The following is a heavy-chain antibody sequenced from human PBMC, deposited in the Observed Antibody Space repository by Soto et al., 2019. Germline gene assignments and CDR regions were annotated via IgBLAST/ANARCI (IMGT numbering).Heavy chain of an antibody. D-gene: IGHD3-3*01. Sequence: QVQLVESGGGVVQPGRSLRLSCAASGFTFSDCGMNWVRQAPGKGLEWVAVLSYDGSTEYYADSVKGRFTISRDNSKNTLYLQMNSLRPEDTAIYYCAKGGRRLILEDFLDYWGQGTLVTVSS. CDR3: AKGGRRLILEDFLDY. CDR1: GFTFSDCG. CDR2: LSYDGSTE. V-gene: IGHV3-30*18. J-gene: IGHJ4*02.